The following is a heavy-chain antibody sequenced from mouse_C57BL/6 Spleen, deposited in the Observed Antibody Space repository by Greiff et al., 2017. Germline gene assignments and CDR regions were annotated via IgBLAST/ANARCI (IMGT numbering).Heavy chain of an antibody. CDR1: GFTFTDYY. J-gene: IGHJ1*03. CDR3: ARYIDGYPGYFDV. V-gene: IGHV7-3*01. D-gene: IGHD2-3*01. Sequence: EVMLVESGGGLVQPGGSLSLSCAASGFTFTDYYMSWVRQPPGKALEWLGFIRNKANGYTTEYSASVKGRFTISRDNSQSILYLQMNALRAEDSATYYCARYIDGYPGYFDVWGTGTTVTVSS. CDR2: IRNKANGYTT.